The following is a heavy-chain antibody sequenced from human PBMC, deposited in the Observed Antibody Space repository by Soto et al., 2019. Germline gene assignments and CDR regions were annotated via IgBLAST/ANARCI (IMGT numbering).Heavy chain of an antibody. CDR1: GYSFTSYW. J-gene: IGHJ4*02. CDR2: IDPSDSYT. V-gene: IGHV5-10-1*01. D-gene: IGHD3-22*01. Sequence: EVQLVPSGAEVKKPGESLRISCKGSGYSFTSYWISWVRQMPGKGLEWMGRIDPSDSYTNYSPSFQGHVTISADKSISTAYLQWSSLKASDTVMYYCARRGGGFGMIVVWGQGTLVTVSS. CDR3: ARRGGGFGMIVV.